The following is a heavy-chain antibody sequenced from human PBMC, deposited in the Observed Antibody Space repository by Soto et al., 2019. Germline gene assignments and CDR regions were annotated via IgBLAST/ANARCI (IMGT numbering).Heavy chain of an antibody. J-gene: IGHJ4*02. CDR3: ARIQPGDEGGYFDS. Sequence: QVTLKESGPVLVKPTETLTLTCTVSAFSPSNARLGVSWIRQPPGKALEWLAHIFSNDEKSYSKSLKTRLTIASDASTSQVVLPMANMDPVATATYYCARIQPGDEGGYFDSWGQGTLVTVSS. V-gene: IGHV2-26*01. CDR2: IFSNDEK. D-gene: IGHD7-27*01. CDR1: AFSPSNARLG.